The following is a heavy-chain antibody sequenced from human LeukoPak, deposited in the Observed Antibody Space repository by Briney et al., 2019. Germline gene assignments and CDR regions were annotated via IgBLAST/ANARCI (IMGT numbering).Heavy chain of an antibody. J-gene: IGHJ1*01. Sequence: GGSLRLSCAASGFTVSSNYMSRVRQAPGKGLEWVSVIYSGGSTYYADSVKGRFTISRDNSKNTLYLQMNSLRAEDTAVYYCARGGQYCSSTSCYFAEYFQHWGQGTLVTVSS. CDR2: IYSGGST. V-gene: IGHV3-66*01. D-gene: IGHD2-2*01. CDR3: ARGGQYCSSTSCYFAEYFQH. CDR1: GFTVSSNY.